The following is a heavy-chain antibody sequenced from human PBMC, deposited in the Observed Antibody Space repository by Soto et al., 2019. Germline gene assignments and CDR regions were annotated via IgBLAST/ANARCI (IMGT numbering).Heavy chain of an antibody. V-gene: IGHV4-34*01. Sequence: PSETLSLTCAVYGGSFSGYYWSWIRQPPGKGLEWIGAINHSGSTNYNPSLKSRVTISVDTSKNQFSLKLSSLTAADTAVYYCARGATFSTKAYIVVVPAAIDAQGKYYFDYWGQGTLVTVS. CDR3: ARGATFSTKAYIVVVPAAIDAQGKYYFDY. J-gene: IGHJ4*02. CDR2: INHSGST. D-gene: IGHD2-2*01. CDR1: GGSFSGYY.